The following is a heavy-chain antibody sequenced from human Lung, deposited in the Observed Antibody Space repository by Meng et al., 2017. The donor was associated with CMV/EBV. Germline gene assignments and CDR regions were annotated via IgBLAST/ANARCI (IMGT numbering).Heavy chain of an antibody. CDR1: GFTFNTYW. CDR2: IKQDGSEK. CDR3: ARDPRVKSYVVVPAASDY. J-gene: IGHJ4*02. Sequence: GGSXRLXCVASGFTFNTYWMSWVRQAPGKGLEWVANIKQDGSEKYYVGSVKGRFTISRDNAKNSLYLQMNSLRAEDTAVYYCARDPRVKSYVVVPAASDYWGQGTIVTVSS. V-gene: IGHV3-7*01. D-gene: IGHD2-2*01.